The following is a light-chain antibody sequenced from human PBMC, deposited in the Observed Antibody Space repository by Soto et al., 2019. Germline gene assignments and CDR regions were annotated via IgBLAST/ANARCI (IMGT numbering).Light chain of an antibody. V-gene: IGLV1-47*01. CDR3: ATWDDSLRGWV. Sequence: QSVLTQPPSASGTPGQRVTISCSGSSSNIGDSYGYWFQQLTGTAPKLLIYRNNQRHSGVPDRFSGSKSGTSASLAISGLRPEDEADYYCATWDDSLRGWVFGGGTKLTVL. CDR2: RNN. CDR1: SSNIGDSY. J-gene: IGLJ3*02.